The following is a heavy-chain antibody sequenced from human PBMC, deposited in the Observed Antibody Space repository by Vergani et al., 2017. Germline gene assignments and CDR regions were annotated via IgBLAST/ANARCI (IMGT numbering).Heavy chain of an antibody. CDR1: GFTFSSYA. CDR2: ISGSGGST. J-gene: IGHJ4*02. CDR3: ATVDGLHDYGDRLVGGACDY. D-gene: IGHD4-17*01. V-gene: IGHV3-23*01. Sequence: LVQPGGSLRLSCAASGFTFSSYAMSWVRQAPGKGLEWVSAISGSGGSTYYADSVKGRFTISRDNSKNTLYMQRNSLRAEDTAVYYCATVDGLHDYGDRLVGGACDYWGQGTLVTVSS.